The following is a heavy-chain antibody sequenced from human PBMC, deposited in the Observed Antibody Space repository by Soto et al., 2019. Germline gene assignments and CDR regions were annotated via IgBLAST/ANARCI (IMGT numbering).Heavy chain of an antibody. CDR2: IYPSDSDT. J-gene: IGHJ4*02. D-gene: IGHD1-20*01. Sequence: GDSLQISCKGCGYRVTSYWSGWVRQMNGKGLEWMGIIYPSDSDTRYSPSFQGQVTISADKSITTAYLQWSSLKASDTAMYYCARHVGGLLVTGPRYFDQWGQGSLVTVSS. CDR3: ARHVGGLLVTGPRYFDQ. V-gene: IGHV5-51*01. CDR1: GYRVTSYW.